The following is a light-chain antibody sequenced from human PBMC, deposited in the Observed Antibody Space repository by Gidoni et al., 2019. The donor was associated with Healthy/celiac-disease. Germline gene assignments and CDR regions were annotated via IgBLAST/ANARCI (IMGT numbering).Light chain of an antibody. CDR3: SSYTSSNYV. V-gene: IGLV2-14*01. Sequence: QSALTQPASVSGSPGQSITISCTGTSSDVGGYNYVSWYQQHPGKAPKLMIYEVSNRPSGVSNRFSGSKSGNTASLTISGLQAEDEADYYCSSYTSSNYVFGTGTKVTGL. CDR1: SSDVGGYNY. CDR2: EVS. J-gene: IGLJ1*01.